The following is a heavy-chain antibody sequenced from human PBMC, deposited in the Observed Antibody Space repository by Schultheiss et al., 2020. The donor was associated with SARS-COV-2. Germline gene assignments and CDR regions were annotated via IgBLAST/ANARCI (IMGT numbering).Heavy chain of an antibody. CDR1: GGSISRGSYS. J-gene: IGHJ5*02. CDR3: ARDRITYDYVWGSYRPRGWFDP. D-gene: IGHD3-16*02. V-gene: IGHV4-61*02. CDR2: IYTSGST. Sequence: SQTLSLTCAVSGGSISRGSYSWNWIRQPAGKGLEWIGRIYTSGSTNYNPSLKSRVTMSVDTSKNQFSLKLSSVTAADTAVYYCARDRITYDYVWGSYRPRGWFDPWGQGTLVTVSS.